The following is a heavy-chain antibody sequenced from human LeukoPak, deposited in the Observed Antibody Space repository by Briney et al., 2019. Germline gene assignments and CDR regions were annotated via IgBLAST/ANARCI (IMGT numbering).Heavy chain of an antibody. D-gene: IGHD3-16*01. J-gene: IGHJ4*02. V-gene: IGHV3-21*01. CDR2: ISSSSSYI. CDR3: ARGPLGTFDY. CDR1: GFTFSSYS. Sequence: PGGPLRLSCAVSGFTFSSYSINWVRQAPGKGLEWVSSISSSSSYIHYADSVKGRFTISRDNAKYSLYLQMNSLRVEDTAVYYCARGPLGTFDYWGQGTLVTVSS.